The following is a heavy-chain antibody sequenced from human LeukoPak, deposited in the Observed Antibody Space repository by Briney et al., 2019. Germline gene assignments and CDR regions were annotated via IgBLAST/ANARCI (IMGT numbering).Heavy chain of an antibody. CDR1: GGSFSGYY. D-gene: IGHD1-26*01. J-gene: IGHJ4*02. CDR2: INHSGST. Sequence: SETLSLTCAVYGGSFSGYYWSWIRQPPGKGLEWIGEINHSGSTNYNPSLKSRVTISVDKSKNQFSLKLSSVTAADTAVYYCAARGGSFDFGYWGQGTLVTVSS. V-gene: IGHV4-34*01. CDR3: AARGGSFDFGY.